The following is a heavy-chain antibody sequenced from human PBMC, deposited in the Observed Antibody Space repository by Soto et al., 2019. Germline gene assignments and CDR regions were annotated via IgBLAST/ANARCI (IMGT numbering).Heavy chain of an antibody. CDR2: ISYDGSNK. J-gene: IGHJ6*03. CDR3: AKVVGDYVITGYYYYMDV. D-gene: IGHD4-17*01. V-gene: IGHV3-30-3*01. Sequence: GGSLRLSCAASGFTFSSYAMHWVRQAPGKGLEWVAVISYDGSNKYYADSVKGRFTISRDNSKNTLYLQMNSLRAEDTAVYYCAKVVGDYVITGYYYYMDVWGKGTTVTVSS. CDR1: GFTFSSYA.